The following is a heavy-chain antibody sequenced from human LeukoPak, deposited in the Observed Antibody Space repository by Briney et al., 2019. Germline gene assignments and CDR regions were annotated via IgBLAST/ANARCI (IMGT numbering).Heavy chain of an antibody. D-gene: IGHD3-22*01. CDR2: ITSSGAAT. V-gene: IGHV3-23*01. CDR3: AKDRPNYYGSNGHYYKLNGDC. Sequence: GGSLRLSCAASAFTFSSYAMSWVRQAPGKGLEWVSSITSSGAATYYADSVKGRFTISRDNSDNTLYLQMNSLSAEDTAVYYCAKDRPNYYGSNGHYYKLNGDCWGQGTLVTVSS. J-gene: IGHJ4*02. CDR1: AFTFSSYA.